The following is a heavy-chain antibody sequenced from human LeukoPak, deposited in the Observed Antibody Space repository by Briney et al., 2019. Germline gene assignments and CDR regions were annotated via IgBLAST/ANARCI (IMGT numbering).Heavy chain of an antibody. CDR2: IYYSGST. CDR1: GGSISSSSYY. CDR3: ARVDGPIEPRAFDI. D-gene: IGHD5-24*01. J-gene: IGHJ3*02. V-gene: IGHV4-39*07. Sequence: SETLSLTCTVSGGSISSSSYYWGWIRQPPGKGLEWIGSIYYSGSTYYNPSLKSRVTISVDTSKNQFSLKLSSVTAADTAVYYCARVDGPIEPRAFDIWGQGTMVTVSS.